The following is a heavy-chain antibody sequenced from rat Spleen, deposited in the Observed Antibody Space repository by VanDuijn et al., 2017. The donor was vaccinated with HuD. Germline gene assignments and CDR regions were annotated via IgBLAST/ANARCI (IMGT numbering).Heavy chain of an antibody. CDR3: ARQWDY. J-gene: IGHJ2*01. V-gene: IGHV5-25*01. Sequence: EVQLVESGGGLVQPGRSLKLSCAASGFTFSNYYMAWVRQAPTKGLEWVAYISTGGDNTSYRDSVKGRFTISRDNAKSTLYLQLDSLRSEDTATYYCARQWDYWGQGVMVTVSS. CDR2: ISTGGDNT. CDR1: GFTFSNYY.